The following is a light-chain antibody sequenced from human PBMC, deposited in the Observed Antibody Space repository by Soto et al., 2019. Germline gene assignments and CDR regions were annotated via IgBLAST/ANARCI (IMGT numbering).Light chain of an antibody. J-gene: IGLJ3*02. Sequence: QSALTQPRSVSGSPGQSVTISCTGTSSDVGGYTYVSWYQQHPGKAPKLMIYDVSKRPSGVPDRFSGSKSGNTASLTISGLQAEDEADYYCCSYAGSYTWVFGGG. CDR1: SSDVGGYTY. CDR3: CSYAGSYTWV. V-gene: IGLV2-11*01. CDR2: DVS.